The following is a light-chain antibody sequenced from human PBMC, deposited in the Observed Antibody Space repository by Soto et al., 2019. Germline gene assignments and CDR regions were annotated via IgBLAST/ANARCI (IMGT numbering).Light chain of an antibody. V-gene: IGLV2-14*03. CDR1: GSDVGGYNY. J-gene: IGLJ1*01. CDR3: CSYAGSNTYV. CDR2: DVS. Sequence: QSVLTQPASVSGSPGQSITISCTGTGSDVGGYNYVSWYQHHPGKAPTLIIYDVSNRPSGVSNRFSGSKSGNTASLTISGLQAEDEADYYCCSYAGSNTYVFGTGTKVTVL.